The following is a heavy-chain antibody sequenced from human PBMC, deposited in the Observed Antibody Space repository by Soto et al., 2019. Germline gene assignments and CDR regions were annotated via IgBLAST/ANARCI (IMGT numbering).Heavy chain of an antibody. J-gene: IGHJ4*02. V-gene: IGHV4-31*03. D-gene: IGHD3-10*01. Sequence: QVQLQESGPGLVKPSQTLSLTCTVSGGSISSGGYYWSWIRQHPGKGLEWIGYIYYSGSTYSNPSLKSRVTISVDTSKNQFSLKLSSVTAADTAVYYCARGGTMVRGVIRPYYFDYWGQGTLVTVSS. CDR3: ARGGTMVRGVIRPYYFDY. CDR1: GGSISSGGYY. CDR2: IYYSGST.